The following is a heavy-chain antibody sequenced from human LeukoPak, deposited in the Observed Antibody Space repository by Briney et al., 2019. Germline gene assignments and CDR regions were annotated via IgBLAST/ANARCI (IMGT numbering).Heavy chain of an antibody. D-gene: IGHD3-10*01. CDR1: RFTFSSYV. CDR2: ISISGSTI. V-gene: IGHV3-48*03. J-gene: IGHJ4*02. Sequence: GSLRLSCAASRFTFSSYVINSVREAPGQGLEGVSYISISGSTIYYADSVKGRFTISRENAKTSLYFHMNSLRAEDTAVYYCARGTQSPDSGYFDFWGQGTLVSVSS. CDR3: ARGTQSPDSGYFDF.